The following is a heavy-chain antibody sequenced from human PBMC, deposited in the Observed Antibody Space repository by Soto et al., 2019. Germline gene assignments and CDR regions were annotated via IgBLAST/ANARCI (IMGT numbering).Heavy chain of an antibody. CDR3: ARDRGRIAVAGTFDY. CDR2: IIPILGIA. V-gene: IGHV1-69*08. Sequence: QVQLVQSGAEVKKPGSSVKVSCKASGGTFSSYTISWVRQAPGQGLEWMGRIIPILGIANYAQKFQGRVTITADKSTSTAYMELSSLRSEDTAVYYCARDRGRIAVAGTFDYWGQGTLVTVSS. J-gene: IGHJ4*02. D-gene: IGHD6-19*01. CDR1: GGTFSSYT.